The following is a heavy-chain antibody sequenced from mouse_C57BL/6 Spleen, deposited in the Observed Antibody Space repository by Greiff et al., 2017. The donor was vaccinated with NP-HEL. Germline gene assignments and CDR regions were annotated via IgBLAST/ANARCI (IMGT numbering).Heavy chain of an antibody. D-gene: IGHD2-12*01. CDR2: ISRGSSTI. Sequence: EVKLVESGGGLVKPGGSLKLSCAASGFTFSDYGMHWVRQAPEKGLEWVAYISRGSSTINYADTVKGRFTITRDKAKNTLSLQKTSLRSEDTDKYDCANSDSYYDKKVDYWGQGTTLTVSS. V-gene: IGHV5-17*01. CDR3: ANSDSYYDKKVDY. J-gene: IGHJ2*01. CDR1: GFTFSDYG.